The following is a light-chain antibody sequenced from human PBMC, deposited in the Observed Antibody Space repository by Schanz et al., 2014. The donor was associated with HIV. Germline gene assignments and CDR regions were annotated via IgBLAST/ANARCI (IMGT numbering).Light chain of an antibody. J-gene: IGLJ2*01. CDR1: SNDIGSYTY. CDR2: GVF. Sequence: QSALTQPASVSGSPGQSITVSCTGTSNDIGSYTYVAWYQQHPGKAPKVVVYGVFDRPSGVSNRFSGSKSGNTASLTIFDLQPEDEADYYCCSYAGTTTFGVFGGGTKLTVL. V-gene: IGLV2-14*03. CDR3: CSYAGTTTFGV.